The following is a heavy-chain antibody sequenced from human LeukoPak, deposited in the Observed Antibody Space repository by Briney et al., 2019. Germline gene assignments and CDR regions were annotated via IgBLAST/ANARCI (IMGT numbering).Heavy chain of an antibody. V-gene: IGHV7-4-1*02. Sequence: ASVKVSCKASVYTFTSYAMNAVRQAPGHGLEWMGWIKANPGNPTYEQGFTGRVVFSLDTSVSTAHRQLSSLKAEDTAVYYCAMDHLVDDYHYGIDVWGQGTTVTVSS. CDR2: IKANPGNP. CDR1: VYTFTSYA. D-gene: IGHD1-26*01. J-gene: IGHJ6*01. CDR3: AMDHLVDDYHYGIDV.